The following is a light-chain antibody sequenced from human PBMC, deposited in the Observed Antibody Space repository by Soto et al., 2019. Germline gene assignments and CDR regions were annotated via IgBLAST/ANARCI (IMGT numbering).Light chain of an antibody. CDR3: QQYNNWPPKT. V-gene: IGKV3-15*01. CDR2: GSS. CDR1: QSVSSN. J-gene: IGKJ1*01. Sequence: EIVMTQSPATLSVSPGERSTLSCRASQSVSSNLAWYQQKPVQSPRVLIYGSSNRATGIPARFSGSGSGTEFTLTISSLQSEDFAVYYCQQYNNWPPKTFGQVTKVEIK.